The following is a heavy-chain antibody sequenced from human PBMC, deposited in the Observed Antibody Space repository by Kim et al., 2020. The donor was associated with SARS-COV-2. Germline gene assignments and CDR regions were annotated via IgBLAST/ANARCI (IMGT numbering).Heavy chain of an antibody. D-gene: IGHD5-18*01. Sequence: GGSLRLSCAASGFTFSDYYMSWIRQAPGKGLEWVSYISSSSSSTNYADSVKGRFTISRDNPKNSLYLQMNSLRAEDTAVYYCARGSPRRDSYGFDYWGQGTLVTVSS. CDR1: GFTFSDYY. J-gene: IGHJ4*02. CDR3: ARGSPRRDSYGFDY. CDR2: ISSSSSST. V-gene: IGHV3-11*06.